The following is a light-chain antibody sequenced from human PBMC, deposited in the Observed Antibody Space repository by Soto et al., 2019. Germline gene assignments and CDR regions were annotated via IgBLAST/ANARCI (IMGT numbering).Light chain of an antibody. J-gene: IGKJ1*01. Sequence: EIVMTQSPATLSVSPGERATLSCRASQSVSSNLAWYQQKPGQAPRLLIYGASTRATGIPARFSGSGSGTEFTLTISSLQSKDLAVYYCQQYNNWTPWTFGQATKVEIK. CDR3: QQYNNWTPWT. CDR1: QSVSSN. CDR2: GAS. V-gene: IGKV3-15*01.